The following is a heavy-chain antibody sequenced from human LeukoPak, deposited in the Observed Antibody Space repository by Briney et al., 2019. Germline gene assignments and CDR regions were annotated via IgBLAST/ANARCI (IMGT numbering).Heavy chain of an antibody. Sequence: GGTLGLSCAASGFTFSNYGMNWVRQAPGKGLEWLSGISPRGGGTYYADSVKGRFTVSRDNAKNTLYLQMNSLRAEDTAVYYCARRAGAYSHPYDYWGQGTLVTVSS. CDR3: ARRAGAYSHPYDY. V-gene: IGHV3-23*01. CDR1: GFTFSNYG. D-gene: IGHD4/OR15-4a*01. J-gene: IGHJ4*02. CDR2: ISPRGGGT.